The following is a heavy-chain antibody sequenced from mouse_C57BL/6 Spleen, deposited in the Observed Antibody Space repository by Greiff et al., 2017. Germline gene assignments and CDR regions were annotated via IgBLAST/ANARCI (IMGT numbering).Heavy chain of an antibody. J-gene: IGHJ1*03. V-gene: IGHV5-17*01. Sequence: ESGGGLVKPGGSLKLSCAASGFTFSDYGMHWVRQAPEKGLEWVAYISGGSSTIYYADTVKGRFTISRDNAKNTLFLQMTSLRSEDTAMYYGARDYYGSRRDWYFDVWGTGTTVTVSS. CDR1: GFTFSDYG. CDR3: ARDYYGSRRDWYFDV. CDR2: ISGGSSTI. D-gene: IGHD1-1*01.